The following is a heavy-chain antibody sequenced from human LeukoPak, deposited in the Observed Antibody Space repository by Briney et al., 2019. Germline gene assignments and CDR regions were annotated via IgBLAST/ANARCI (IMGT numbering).Heavy chain of an antibody. CDR3: ARAVCSSTSCPIGY. J-gene: IGHJ4*02. D-gene: IGHD2-2*01. Sequence: ASVKVSCKASGYTFTSYGISWVRQATGQGLEWMGWMNPNSGNTGYAQKFQGRVTMTRNTSISTAYMELSSLRSEDTAVYYCARAVCSSTSCPIGYWGQGTLVTVSS. CDR2: MNPNSGNT. CDR1: GYTFTSYG. V-gene: IGHV1-8*02.